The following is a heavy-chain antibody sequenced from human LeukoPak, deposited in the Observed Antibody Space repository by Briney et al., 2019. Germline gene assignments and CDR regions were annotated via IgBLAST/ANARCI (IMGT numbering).Heavy chain of an antibody. V-gene: IGHV3-23*01. J-gene: IGHJ3*02. CDR3: ARDSPTFDI. CDR1: GFTFSTYA. Sequence: GGSLRLSCAASGFTFSTYAMSWVRQAQGKGLEWVSAMSGSGGSTYYADSVKGRFTISRDNSKNTLYLQMNSLRADDTAIYYCARDSPTFDIWGQGTMVTVSS. CDR2: MSGSGGST.